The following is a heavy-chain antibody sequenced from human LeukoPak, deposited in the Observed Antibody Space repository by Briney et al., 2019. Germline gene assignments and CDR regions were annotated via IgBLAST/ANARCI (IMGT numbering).Heavy chain of an antibody. V-gene: IGHV3-11*01. CDR3: AGDKTTGGWYEFDY. Sequence: GGSLRLSCAASGFSFSDYYMSWIRQAPGKGLEWISYISSSGSNIYADSVKGRFTITRDTSKNTLSLQMNSLRAEDTAVYYCAGDKTTGGWYEFDYWGQGTLVTVSS. CDR2: ISSSGSNI. CDR1: GFSFSDYY. D-gene: IGHD6-19*01. J-gene: IGHJ4*02.